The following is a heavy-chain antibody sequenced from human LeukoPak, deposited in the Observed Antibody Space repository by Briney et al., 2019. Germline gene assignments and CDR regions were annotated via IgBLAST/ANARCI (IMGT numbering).Heavy chain of an antibody. CDR3: ARDRLGYCSSTSCYDNDY. V-gene: IGHV1-2*02. Sequence: ASVKVSCKASGYTFTGYYMHWVRRAPGQGLEWMGWINPNSGGTNYAQKFQGRVTMTRDTSISTAYMELSRLRSDDTAVYYCARDRLGYCSSTSCYDNDYWGQGTLVTVSS. CDR2: INPNSGGT. J-gene: IGHJ4*02. D-gene: IGHD2-2*01. CDR1: GYTFTGYY.